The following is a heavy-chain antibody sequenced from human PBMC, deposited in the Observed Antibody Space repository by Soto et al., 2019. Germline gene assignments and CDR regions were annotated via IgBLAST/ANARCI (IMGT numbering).Heavy chain of an antibody. D-gene: IGHD6-6*01. J-gene: IGHJ1*01. CDR2: IYHSGST. CDR1: VGSISSGGYY. Sequence: PSETLSLTCTVSVGSISSGGYYWSWIRQHPGKGLEWIGYIYHSGSTYYNPSLKSRVTISVDRSKNQFSLKLSSVTAADTAVYYCARLDSSSGVFGHWGQGTLVTVSS. CDR3: ARLDSSSGVFGH. V-gene: IGHV4-30-2*01.